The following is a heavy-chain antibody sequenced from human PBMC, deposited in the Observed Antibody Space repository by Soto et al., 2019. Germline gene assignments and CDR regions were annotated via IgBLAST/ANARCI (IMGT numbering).Heavy chain of an antibody. CDR2: IYPGDSDT. Sequence: PGESLKISCKGSGYSFTSYWIGWVRQMPGKGLEWMGIIYPGDSDTRYSPSFQGQVTISADKSISTAYLQWSSLKASDTAMYYCARAAVRGVIIRVFDYWGQGTLVTVSS. CDR1: GYSFTSYW. J-gene: IGHJ4*02. CDR3: ARAAVRGVIIRVFDY. D-gene: IGHD3-10*02. V-gene: IGHV5-51*01.